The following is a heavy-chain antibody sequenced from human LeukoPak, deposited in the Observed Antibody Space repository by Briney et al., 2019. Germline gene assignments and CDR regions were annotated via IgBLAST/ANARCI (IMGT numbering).Heavy chain of an antibody. V-gene: IGHV1-24*01. CDR3: ATVYYYGSGSYYNPLDY. CDR1: GYTLTELS. J-gene: IGHJ4*02. D-gene: IGHD3-10*01. CDR2: FDPEDGET. Sequence: ASVKVSCKVSGYTLTELSTHWVRQAPGKGLEWMGGFDPEDGETIYAQKFQGRVTMTEDTSTDTAYMELSSLRSEDTAVHYCATVYYYGSGSYYNPLDYWGQGTLVTVSS.